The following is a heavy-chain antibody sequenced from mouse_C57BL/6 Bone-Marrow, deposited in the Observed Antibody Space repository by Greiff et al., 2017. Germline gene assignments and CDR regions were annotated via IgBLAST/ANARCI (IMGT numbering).Heavy chain of an antibody. V-gene: IGHV1-82*01. CDR1: GYAFSSSW. J-gene: IGHJ3*01. CDR2: IYPGDGDT. CDR3: ARSTTVVARGFAY. D-gene: IGHD1-1*01. Sequence: VQLVESGPELVKPGASVKISCKASGYAFSSSWMNWVKQRPGKGLEWIGRIYPGDGDTNYNGKFKGKATLTADKSSSTAYMQLSSLTSEDSAVYFCARSTTVVARGFAYWGQGTLVTVSA.